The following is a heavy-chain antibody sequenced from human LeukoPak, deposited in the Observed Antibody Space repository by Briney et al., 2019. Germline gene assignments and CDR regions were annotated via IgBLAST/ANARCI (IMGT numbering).Heavy chain of an antibody. J-gene: IGHJ5*02. Sequence: PSETLSLTCTVSGGSISSYYWSWIRQPPGKGLEWIGYIYYSGSTNYNPSLKSRVTISVDTSKNQFSLKLSSVTAADTAVYYCARQFRSRTNWFDPWGQGPLVTVSS. CDR3: ARQFRSRTNWFDP. CDR2: IYYSGST. D-gene: IGHD1-14*01. CDR1: GGSISSYY. V-gene: IGHV4-59*08.